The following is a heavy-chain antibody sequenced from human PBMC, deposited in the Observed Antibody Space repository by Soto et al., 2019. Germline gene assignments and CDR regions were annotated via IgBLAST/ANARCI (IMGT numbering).Heavy chain of an antibody. Sequence: PGGSLRLSCAASGFTFSSYGMHWVRQAPGKGLEWVAVIWYDGSNKYYADSVKGRFTISRDNSKNTLYLQMNSLRAEDTAVYYCAGGGSIVVATRRLMDVWGKGTTVTVSS. J-gene: IGHJ6*03. V-gene: IGHV3-33*01. CDR2: IWYDGSNK. CDR1: GFTFSSYG. CDR3: AGGGSIVVATRRLMDV. D-gene: IGHD3-22*01.